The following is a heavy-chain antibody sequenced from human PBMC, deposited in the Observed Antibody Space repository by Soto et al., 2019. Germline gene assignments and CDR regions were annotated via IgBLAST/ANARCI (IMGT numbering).Heavy chain of an antibody. Sequence: GGSLRLSSAASGFTFSDYYMSWIRQAPGKGLEWVSYISSSGSTTHYADSVKGRFTISRDNAKKSLYLQMNSLRAEYTAVYYCARAPYYYDSGGYQGSWGQGTLVTVS. J-gene: IGHJ5*02. CDR2: ISSSGSTT. CDR3: ARAPYYYDSGGYQGS. CDR1: GFTFSDYY. V-gene: IGHV3-11*01. D-gene: IGHD3-22*01.